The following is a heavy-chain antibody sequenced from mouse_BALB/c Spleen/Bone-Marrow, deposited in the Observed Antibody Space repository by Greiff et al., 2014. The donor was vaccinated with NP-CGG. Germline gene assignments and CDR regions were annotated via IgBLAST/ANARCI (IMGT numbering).Heavy chain of an antibody. V-gene: IGHV14-3*02. J-gene: IGHJ3*01. CDR2: IDPANGNT. CDR3: ATYYYGSSWGFAY. CDR1: GFNIKVTY. Sequence: VQLQQSGAELAKPGASVKLSCTASGFNIKVTYMHWVKQRPEQGLEWIGRIDPANGNTKYDPKFQGKATITADTSSNTAYLQLSSLTSEDTAVYYCATYYYGSSWGFAYWGQGTLVTVSA. D-gene: IGHD1-1*01.